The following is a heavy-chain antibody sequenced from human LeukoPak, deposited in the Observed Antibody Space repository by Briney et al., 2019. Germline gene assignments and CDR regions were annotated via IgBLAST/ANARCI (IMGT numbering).Heavy chain of an antibody. CDR2: IYFGRTT. V-gene: IGHV4-59*01. J-gene: IGHJ5*02. Sequence: PSETLSLTCSVPGGSIKNYYWSWIRQPPGKGLEWLGNIYFGRTTDYNSSLKSRLTISVGTFKNQLSLNLQSVTAADTATYYCARHRSDTGGKKGVNWFDPWGQGTLVTVSS. CDR3: ARHRSDTGGKKGVNWFDP. D-gene: IGHD4-23*01. CDR1: GGSIKNYY.